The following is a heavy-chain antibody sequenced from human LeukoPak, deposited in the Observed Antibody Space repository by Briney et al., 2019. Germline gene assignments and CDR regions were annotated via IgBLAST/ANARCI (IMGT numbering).Heavy chain of an antibody. V-gene: IGHV4-59*01. D-gene: IGHD6-19*01. J-gene: IGHJ4*02. CDR1: GGSISSYH. CDR3: AREGRKWLAHIFDY. CDR2: ISDNGGT. Sequence: SETLSLTCTVSGGSISSYHWSWIRQPPGKGLEWIGYISDNGGTSYNPSLKSRVTMSVDTSKNQFSLKLSSVTAADTAVYYCAREGRKWLAHIFDYWGQGTLVTVSS.